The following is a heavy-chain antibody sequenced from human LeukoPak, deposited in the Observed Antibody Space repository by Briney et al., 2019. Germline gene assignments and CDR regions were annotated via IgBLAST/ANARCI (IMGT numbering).Heavy chain of an antibody. CDR1: GGSFSGYY. CDR2: INHSGST. J-gene: IGHJ3*02. Sequence: SETLSLTCAVYGGSFSGYYWSWIRQPPGKGLEWIGEINHSGSTNYNPSLKSRVTISVDTSKNQFSLKLSSVTAADTAVYYCARRSRITMIVVVTRDAFDIWGQGTMVTVSS. D-gene: IGHD3-22*01. V-gene: IGHV4-34*01. CDR3: ARRSRITMIVVVTRDAFDI.